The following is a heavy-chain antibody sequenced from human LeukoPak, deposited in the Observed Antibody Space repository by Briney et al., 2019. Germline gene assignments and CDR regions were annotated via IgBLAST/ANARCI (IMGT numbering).Heavy chain of an antibody. Sequence: GGSLRLSCAASGFTFSSSVIHWVRQAPGKGLEWVAFIRSDGSNKYYADSVRGRFTISRDNSENTLYLQINSLRVEDTAVYYCAKDTPTTGYHLDSWGQGTLVTVSS. CDR1: GFTFSSSV. CDR3: AKDTPTTGYHLDS. CDR2: IRSDGSNK. J-gene: IGHJ4*02. D-gene: IGHD1-1*01. V-gene: IGHV3-30*02.